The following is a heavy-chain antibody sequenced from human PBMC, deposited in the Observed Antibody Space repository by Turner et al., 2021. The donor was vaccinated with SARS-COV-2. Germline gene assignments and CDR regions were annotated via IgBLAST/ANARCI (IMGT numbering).Heavy chain of an antibody. J-gene: IGHJ3*02. V-gene: IGHV3-21*06. CDR3: AREKPGFDSSGYYPDAFDI. D-gene: IGHD3-22*01. CDR1: GFTFSSYG. Sequence: EAQLVESGGGLVKPGGSLRVSCAASGFTFSSYGMNWVRQAPRKGLEWISSISSSSSYIYYADSLKGRFTISRNNAKNSVYLQMNSLRAEDTAVYYCAREKPGFDSSGYYPDAFDIWGQGTMVTVSS. CDR2: ISSSSSYI.